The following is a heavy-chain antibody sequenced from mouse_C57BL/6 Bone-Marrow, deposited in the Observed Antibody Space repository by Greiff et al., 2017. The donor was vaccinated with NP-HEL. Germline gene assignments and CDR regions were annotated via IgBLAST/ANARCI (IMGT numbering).Heavy chain of an antibody. J-gene: IGHJ2*01. Sequence: EVQLVESGGGLVQPKGSLKLSCAASGFTFNTYAMHWVRQAPGKGLEWVARIRSKSSNYATYYADSVKDRFTISRDDSQSMLYLQMNNLKTEDTAMYYCVREGRPSTMITTIDYWGQGTTLTVSS. CDR1: GFTFNTYA. CDR3: VREGRPSTMITTIDY. V-gene: IGHV10-3*01. CDR2: IRSKSSNYAT. D-gene: IGHD2-4*01.